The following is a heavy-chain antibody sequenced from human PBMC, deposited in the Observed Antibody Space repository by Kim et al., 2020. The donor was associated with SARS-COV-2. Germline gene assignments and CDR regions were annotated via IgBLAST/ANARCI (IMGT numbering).Heavy chain of an antibody. Sequence: GGYLRLSCAASGFTFSSYGMHWVRQAPGKGLEWVAVIWYDGSNKYYADSVKGRFTISRDNSKNTLYLQMNSLRAEDTAVYYCARGGYCSSTSCSAHAFDIWGQGTMVTVSS. CDR3: ARGGYCSSTSCSAHAFDI. CDR2: IWYDGSNK. CDR1: GFTFSSYG. V-gene: IGHV3-33*01. J-gene: IGHJ3*02. D-gene: IGHD2-2*01.